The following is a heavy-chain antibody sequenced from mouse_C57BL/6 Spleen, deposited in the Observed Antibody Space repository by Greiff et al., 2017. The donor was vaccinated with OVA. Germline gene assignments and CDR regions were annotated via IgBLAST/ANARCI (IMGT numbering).Heavy chain of an antibody. D-gene: IGHD2-3*01. V-gene: IGHV1-64*01. CDR2: IHPNSGST. CDR3: ARSLDAGYYLDY. CDR1: GYTFTSYW. Sequence: QVQLQQSGAELVKPGASVKLSCKASGYTFTSYWMHWVKQRPGQGLEWIGMIHPNSGSTNYNEKFKSKATLTVDKSSSTAYMQLSSLTSEDSAVYYCARSLDAGYYLDYWGQGTTLTVSS. J-gene: IGHJ2*01.